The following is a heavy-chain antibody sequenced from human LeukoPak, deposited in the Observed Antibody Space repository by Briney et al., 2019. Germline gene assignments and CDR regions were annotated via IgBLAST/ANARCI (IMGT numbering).Heavy chain of an antibody. V-gene: IGHV3-23*01. CDR3: ARGGPAAGRFDY. Sequence: AGTLTLNCAASGFTSSSYALSWVRQAPGPGLEWVSSISSTGGTTYYADSVKGRFTISRDNSKNTLYLQMNSLRAEDTAVYYCARGGPAAGRFDYWGQGTLVTVSS. CDR1: GFTSSSYA. CDR2: ISSTGGTT. D-gene: IGHD6-13*01. J-gene: IGHJ4*02.